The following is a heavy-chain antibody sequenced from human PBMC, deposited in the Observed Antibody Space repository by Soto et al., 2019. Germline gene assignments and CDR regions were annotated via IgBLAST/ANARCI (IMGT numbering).Heavy chain of an antibody. V-gene: IGHV2-5*02. CDR1: GFSLSPSRLS. D-gene: IGHD6-13*01. J-gene: IGHJ5*02. Sequence: QITLKESGPTLVKPTQTLTLTCTLSGFSLSPSRLSVAWIRQPPGKALEWLALLYWDDDKRYSPSLKTRLTITKDTSKNQVVLTMTNMDPEDTATYYCAHRTSYSTLDPWGQGTLVTVSS. CDR2: LYWDDDK. CDR3: AHRTSYSTLDP.